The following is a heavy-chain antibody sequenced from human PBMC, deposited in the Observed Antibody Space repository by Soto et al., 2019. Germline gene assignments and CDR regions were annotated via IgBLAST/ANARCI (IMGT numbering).Heavy chain of an antibody. D-gene: IGHD4-4*01. CDR3: ARAPTVTTNFDS. Sequence: EVQLVESGGGLVQPGGSLRLSYVASGLSVSDDYISWVRQAPGKGLEWVSIIYSGGKTFYADSVKDRFTISKDTSKNTVYLQMDSLRAEDTALYYCARAPTVTTNFDSWGQGTRVTVSS. CDR1: GLSVSDDY. V-gene: IGHV3-66*01. CDR2: IYSGGKT. J-gene: IGHJ4*02.